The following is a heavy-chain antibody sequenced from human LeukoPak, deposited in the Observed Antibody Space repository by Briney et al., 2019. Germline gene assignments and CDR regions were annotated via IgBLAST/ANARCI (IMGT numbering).Heavy chain of an antibody. J-gene: IGHJ4*02. Sequence: GASVKVSCKVSGYTLTELSMHWVRQAPGQGLEWMGRINPNSGGTNYAQKFQGRVTMTRDTSISTAYMELSRLRSDDTAVYYCARVSSGSYLFDYWGQGTLVTVSS. D-gene: IGHD1-26*01. CDR2: INPNSGGT. V-gene: IGHV1-2*06. CDR1: GYTLTELS. CDR3: ARVSSGSYLFDY.